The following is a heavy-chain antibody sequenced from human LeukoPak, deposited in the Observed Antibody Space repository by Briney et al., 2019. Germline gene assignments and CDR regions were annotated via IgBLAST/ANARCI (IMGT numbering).Heavy chain of an antibody. V-gene: IGHV3-23*01. CDR3: ARDSLDFWSGYSGAFDI. CDR1: GFTFSSYG. J-gene: IGHJ3*02. D-gene: IGHD3-3*01. Sequence: GGTLRLSCAASGFTFSSYGMSWVRQAPGKGLEWVSAISGSGGSTYYADSVKGRFTISRDNSKNTLYLQMNSLRAEDTAVYYCARDSLDFWSGYSGAFDIWGQGTMVTVSS. CDR2: ISGSGGST.